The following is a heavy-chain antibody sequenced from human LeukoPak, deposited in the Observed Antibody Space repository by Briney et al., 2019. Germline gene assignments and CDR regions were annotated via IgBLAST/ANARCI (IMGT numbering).Heavy chain of an antibody. CDR2: IYYSGST. Sequence: SSETLSLTCTVSGGPISSGDYYWSWIRQPPGKGLGWIGYIYYSGSTYYNPSLKSRVTISVDTSKNQFSLKLSSVTAADTAVYYCAAARKDIVVVPAAVNYYYYMDVCRKGTTGTVSS. CDR3: AAARKDIVVVPAAVNYYYYMDV. D-gene: IGHD2-2*01. V-gene: IGHV4-30-4*08. J-gene: IGHJ6*03. CDR1: GGPISSGDYY.